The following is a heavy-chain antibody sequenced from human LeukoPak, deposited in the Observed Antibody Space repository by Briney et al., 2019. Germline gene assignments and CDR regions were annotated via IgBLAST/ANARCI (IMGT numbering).Heavy chain of an antibody. CDR2: ISYDGSNK. V-gene: IGHV3-30*18. D-gene: IGHD3-22*01. Sequence: PGGSLRLSCAASGFTFSDYYMTWIRQAPGKWLEWVAVISYDGSNKYYADSVKGRFTISRDNSKNTLYLQMNSLRAEDTAVYYCAKNYYDSSGYYFFAADYWGQGTLVTVSS. J-gene: IGHJ4*02. CDR1: GFTFSDYY. CDR3: AKNYYDSSGYYFFAADY.